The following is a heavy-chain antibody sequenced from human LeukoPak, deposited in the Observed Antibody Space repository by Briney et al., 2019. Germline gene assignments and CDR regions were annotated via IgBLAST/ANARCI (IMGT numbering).Heavy chain of an antibody. CDR3: ARGGWELSY. Sequence: GGSLRLSCAASGFTFSSYAMTWVRQAPGKGLEWVSVIYSGGITYYADSVKGRFTISRDNSKNTLYLQMNSLRAEDTAVYYCARGGWELSYWGQGTLVTVSS. J-gene: IGHJ4*02. CDR1: GFTFSSYA. CDR2: IYSGGIT. D-gene: IGHD1-26*01. V-gene: IGHV3-53*01.